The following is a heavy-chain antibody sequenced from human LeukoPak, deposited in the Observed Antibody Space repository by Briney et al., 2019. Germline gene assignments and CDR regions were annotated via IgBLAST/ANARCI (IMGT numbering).Heavy chain of an antibody. CDR3: ARNYDILTGYLDFGDAFDI. Sequence: SETLSLTCTVSGGSISSSSYYWGWIRQPPGKGLEWIGSIYYSGSTYYNPSLKSRVTISVDTSKNQFSLKLSSVTAADTAVYYCARNYDILTGYLDFGDAFDIWGQGTMVTVSS. J-gene: IGHJ3*02. CDR1: GGSISSSSYY. D-gene: IGHD3-9*01. V-gene: IGHV4-39*07. CDR2: IYYSGST.